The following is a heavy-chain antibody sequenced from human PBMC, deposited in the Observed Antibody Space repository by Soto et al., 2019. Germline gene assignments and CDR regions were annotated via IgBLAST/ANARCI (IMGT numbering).Heavy chain of an antibody. D-gene: IGHD2-21*01. CDR1: GFTFSNYD. CDR2: ISTAGNT. Sequence: PGGSLRLSCAASGFTFSNYDMHWVRQATGKGLEWVSTISTAGNTYSPGSVKGRFTISRENAKNSLYLQMNSLRVDDTAVYYWARGRDSGLYYFDYWGQGTLVTVSS. CDR3: ARGRDSGLYYFDY. J-gene: IGHJ4*02. V-gene: IGHV3-13*01.